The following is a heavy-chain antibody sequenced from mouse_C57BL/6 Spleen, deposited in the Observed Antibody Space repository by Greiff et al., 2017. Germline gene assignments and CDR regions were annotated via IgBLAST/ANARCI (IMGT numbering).Heavy chain of an antibody. CDR2: IYPGSGST. CDR1: GYTFTSYW. D-gene: IGHD1-1*01. Sequence: QVHVKQPGAELVKPGASVKMSCKASGYTFTSYWITWVKQRPGQGLEWIGDIYPGSGSTNYNEKFKSKATLTVDTSSSTAYMQLSSLTSEDSAVYYCAEGGFYYYGSSLDYWGQGTTLTVSS. CDR3: AEGGFYYYGSSLDY. V-gene: IGHV1-55*01. J-gene: IGHJ2*01.